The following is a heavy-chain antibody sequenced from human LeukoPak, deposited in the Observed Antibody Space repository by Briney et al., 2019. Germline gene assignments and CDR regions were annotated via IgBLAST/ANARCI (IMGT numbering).Heavy chain of an antibody. CDR2: IYHSGST. CDR1: GYSISSGYY. Sequence: ETLSLTCTVSGYSISSGYYWGWIRQPPGKGLEWIGSIYHSGSTYYNPSLKSRVTISVDTSKNQFSLKLSSVTAADTAFYYCARGRGPPALFDPWGQGTLVTVSS. V-gene: IGHV4-38-2*02. D-gene: IGHD3-10*01. J-gene: IGHJ5*02. CDR3: ARGRGPPALFDP.